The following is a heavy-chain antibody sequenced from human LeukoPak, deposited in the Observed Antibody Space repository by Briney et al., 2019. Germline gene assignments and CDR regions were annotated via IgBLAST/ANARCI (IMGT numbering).Heavy chain of an antibody. D-gene: IGHD6-19*01. J-gene: IGHJ4*02. CDR2: ISDSGGST. CDR3: AKQSAGSSAWNSLHFGY. CDR1: GFTLSSYA. Sequence: GGSLRLSCAASGFTLSSYAMSWVRQAPGKGLEWISVISDSGGSTYYADSVKGRFTFSRDNSKNTLYLQMNSLRGEDTAVYFCAKQSAGSSAWNSLHFGYWGQGTLVTVSS. V-gene: IGHV3-23*01.